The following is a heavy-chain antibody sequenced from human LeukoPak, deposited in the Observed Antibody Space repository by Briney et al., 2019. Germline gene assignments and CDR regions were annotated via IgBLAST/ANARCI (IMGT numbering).Heavy chain of an antibody. D-gene: IGHD3-10*01. V-gene: IGHV4-39*01. CDR3: ARHSGSGSLSRPFDP. Sequence: SETLSLTCSVSGGSVTSGGFYWGWLRQPPGKGPEWIATIYYTGSTYYNPSLQSRVAISIDTSKNQFSLRLTSVTATDTAVYHCARHSGSGSLSRPFDPWGQGTLVTVSS. CDR1: GGSVTSGGFY. CDR2: IYYTGST. J-gene: IGHJ5*02.